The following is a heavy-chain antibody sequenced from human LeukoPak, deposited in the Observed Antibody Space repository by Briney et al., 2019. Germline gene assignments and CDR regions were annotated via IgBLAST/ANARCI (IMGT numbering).Heavy chain of an antibody. V-gene: IGHV1-2*02. CDR3: ATQRSSYLRGTVFDY. CDR1: GYTFTGYY. Sequence: GASVKVSCKASGYTFTGYYMDWVRQAPGQGLEWMGWNNPNSGDTKYSQKFQGRVTMTRDTSISTAYMELSRLRSDDTAVYYCATQRSSYLRGTVFDYWGQGTLVTVSS. J-gene: IGHJ4*02. D-gene: IGHD3-16*01. CDR2: NNPNSGDT.